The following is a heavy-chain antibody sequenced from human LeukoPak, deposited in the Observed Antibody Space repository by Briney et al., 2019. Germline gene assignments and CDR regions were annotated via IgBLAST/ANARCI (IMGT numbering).Heavy chain of an antibody. CDR2: INHSGST. V-gene: IGHV4-34*01. CDR1: GGSFSGYY. D-gene: IGHD3-3*01. Sequence: SETLSLTCAVYGGSFSGYYWSWIRQPPGKGLEWIGEINHSGSTNYNPSLKSRVTISVDTSKNQFSLNLRFVTAADTAVYYCARYMRDSGTYDFDYWGQGTLVTVSS. J-gene: IGHJ4*02. CDR3: ARYMRDSGTYDFDY.